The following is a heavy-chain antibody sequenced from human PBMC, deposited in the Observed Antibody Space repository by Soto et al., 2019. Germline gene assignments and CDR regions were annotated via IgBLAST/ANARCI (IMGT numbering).Heavy chain of an antibody. CDR2: IIPIFGTA. Sequence: SVKVSCKASGGTFSSYAISWVRQAPGQGLEWMGGIIPIFGTANYAQKFQGRVTITADESTSTAYMELSSLRSEDTAVYYCARDTGLDCSSTSCYFGDYYYYGMDVWGQGTTVTVSS. CDR3: ARDTGLDCSSTSCYFGDYYYYGMDV. D-gene: IGHD2-2*01. J-gene: IGHJ6*02. CDR1: GGTFSSYA. V-gene: IGHV1-69*13.